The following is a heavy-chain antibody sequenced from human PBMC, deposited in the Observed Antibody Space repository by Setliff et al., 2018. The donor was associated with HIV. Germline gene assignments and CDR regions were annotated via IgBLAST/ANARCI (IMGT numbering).Heavy chain of an antibody. CDR2: ISPNFGHT. V-gene: IGHV1-18*01. D-gene: IGHD6-19*01. Sequence: ASVKVSCKASGYTFTTYGISWVRQAPGHGLEWRGWISPNFGHTNYAQNFLGRVTMTIDTSTSRAYMELRSLRSDDTAVYFFARLGSGWSDSYYYAMDIWGQGTTVTVSS. CDR1: GYTFTTYG. J-gene: IGHJ6*02. CDR3: ARLGSGWSDSYYYAMDI.